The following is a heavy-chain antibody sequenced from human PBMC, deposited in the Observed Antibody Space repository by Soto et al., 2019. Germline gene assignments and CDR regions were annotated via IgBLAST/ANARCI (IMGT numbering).Heavy chain of an antibody. CDR1: GGSISSYY. CDR2: IYYSGST. CDR3: ARQNYRIDAFDI. Sequence: SETLSLTCTVSGGSISSYYWSWIRQPPGKGLEWIGYIYYSGSTNYNPSLKSRVTISVDTSKNQFSLKLSSVTAADTAVYYCARQNYRIDAFDIWGQGTMVTVSS. J-gene: IGHJ3*02. V-gene: IGHV4-59*08. D-gene: IGHD1-7*01.